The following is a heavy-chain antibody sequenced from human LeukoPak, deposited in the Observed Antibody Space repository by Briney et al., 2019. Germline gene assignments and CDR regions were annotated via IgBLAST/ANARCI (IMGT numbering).Heavy chain of an antibody. CDR1: GGSISSYY. J-gene: IGHJ5*02. CDR2: IYYSGST. Sequence: PSETLSLTCTVSGGSISSYYWSWIRQPPGKGLEWIGYIYYSGSTNYNPSLKSRVTISVDTSKNQFSLKLSSVTAADTAVYYCARQSTYYYDSSGYGWFDPWGQGTLVTVSS. D-gene: IGHD3-22*01. V-gene: IGHV4-59*08. CDR3: ARQSTYYYDSSGYGWFDP.